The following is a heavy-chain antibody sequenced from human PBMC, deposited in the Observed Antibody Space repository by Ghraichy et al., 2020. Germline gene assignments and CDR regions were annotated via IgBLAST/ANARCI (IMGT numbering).Heavy chain of an antibody. J-gene: IGHJ6*02. CDR1: GGSFSGYY. V-gene: IGHV4-34*01. Sequence: SETLSLTCAVYGGSFSGYYWSWIRQPPGKGLEWIGEINHSGSTNYNPSLKSRVTISVDTSKNQFSLKLSSVTAADTAVYYCARHHRIMVATKPASGKRYYYGMDVWGQGTTVTVSS. CDR2: INHSGST. CDR3: ARHHRIMVATKPASGKRYYYGMDV. D-gene: IGHD5-12*01.